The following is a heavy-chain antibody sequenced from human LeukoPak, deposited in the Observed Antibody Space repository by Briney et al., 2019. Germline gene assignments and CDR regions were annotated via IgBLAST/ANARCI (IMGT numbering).Heavy chain of an antibody. V-gene: IGHV3-21*05. Sequence: GGSLRLSCVASGFTFSSYSMNWVRQAPGKGLEWITYISSSSTYTKYVDSVMGRFTISRDNAKKTLYLQMNNLRVEDTAIYYCARDWGSGGWGQGTLVTVSS. J-gene: IGHJ1*01. CDR1: GFTFSSYS. CDR3: ARDWGSGG. D-gene: IGHD6-25*01. CDR2: ISSSSTYT.